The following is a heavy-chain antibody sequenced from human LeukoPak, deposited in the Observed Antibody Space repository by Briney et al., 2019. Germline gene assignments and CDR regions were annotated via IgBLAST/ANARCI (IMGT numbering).Heavy chain of an antibody. V-gene: IGHV4-38-2*02. CDR2: IYHSGST. CDR1: GYSISSGYY. Sequence: SETLSLTCTVSGYSISSGYYWGWIRQPPGKGLEWIGSIYHSGSTNYNPSLKSRVTISVDTSKNQFSLKLSSVTAADTAVYYCARRRLGFSGIDYWGQGTLVTVSS. CDR3: ARRRLGFSGIDY. J-gene: IGHJ4*02. D-gene: IGHD5-12*01.